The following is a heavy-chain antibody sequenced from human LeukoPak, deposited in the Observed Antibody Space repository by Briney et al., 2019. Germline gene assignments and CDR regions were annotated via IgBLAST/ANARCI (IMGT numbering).Heavy chain of an antibody. D-gene: IGHD6-6*01. Sequence: TGGSLRLSCAASGFTFSSYAMNWVRQPPGKGLEWVSSISSSSSHIYYAGSVKGRFTTSRDNAKNSLYLQMNSLRAEDTAVYYCASFSIASSSTWFDPWGQGTLVTVSS. J-gene: IGHJ5*02. CDR2: ISSSSSHI. V-gene: IGHV3-21*01. CDR3: ASFSIASSSTWFDP. CDR1: GFTFSSYA.